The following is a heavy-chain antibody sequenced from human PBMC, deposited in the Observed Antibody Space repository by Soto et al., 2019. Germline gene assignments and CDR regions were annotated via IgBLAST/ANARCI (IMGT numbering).Heavy chain of an antibody. D-gene: IGHD1-1*01. V-gene: IGHV4-30-4*01. CDR3: VRSRQMESGNDYGLDV. CDR1: GVSLNTADTW. Sequence: QVQLQESDSGLVKPSQSLSVTCTVSGVSLNTADTWWSWIRQSPGKGLEFIGYYHSGGSTYYDASFRSRVIISADTSNSQFSLKFSSVTVADTAAYFCVRSRQMESGNDYGLDVWGQGTTVTVSS. J-gene: IGHJ6*02. CDR2: YHSGGST.